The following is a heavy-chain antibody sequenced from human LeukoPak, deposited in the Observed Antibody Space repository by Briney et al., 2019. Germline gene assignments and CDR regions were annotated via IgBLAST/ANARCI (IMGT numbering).Heavy chain of an antibody. CDR2: IYYSGNS. D-gene: IGHD3-10*01. J-gene: IGHJ2*01. CDR1: GGSISSSSYY. CDR3: ARGEVLLWFGENYFDL. Sequence: SETLSLTCTVSGGSISSSSYYWGWIRQPPGKGLEWIGSIYYSGNSYYNPSLKSRVTISVDTSKNQFSLRVSSVTAADTAVYYCARGEVLLWFGENYFDLWGRGTLVTVSS. V-gene: IGHV4-39*07.